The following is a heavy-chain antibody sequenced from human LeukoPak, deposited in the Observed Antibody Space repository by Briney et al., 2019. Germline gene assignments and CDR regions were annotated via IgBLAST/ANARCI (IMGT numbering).Heavy chain of an antibody. V-gene: IGHV1-46*01. Sequence: GASVKVSCKASGYIFTSYYMHWVRQAPGQGLEWMGIINASGGSTSYAQKFQGRVTMTRDMSTSTFYMELRRLRSEDTAVYFCARDSLITMIPFDYCGQGTLVTVSS. D-gene: IGHD3-22*01. CDR1: GYIFTSYY. CDR2: INASGGST. CDR3: ARDSLITMIPFDY. J-gene: IGHJ4*02.